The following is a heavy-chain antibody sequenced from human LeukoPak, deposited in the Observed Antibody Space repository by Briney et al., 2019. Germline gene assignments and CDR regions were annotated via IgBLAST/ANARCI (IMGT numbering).Heavy chain of an antibody. V-gene: IGHV3-49*04. Sequence: GGSLRLSCAASGFTFGDYAMSWVRQAPGEGLEWVGFIRSKVYGVTTEYAASVKGRFTISRDDSKSIAYLQMNSLKTEDTAVYYCARDIWYSTGYHDYWGQGTLVTVSS. J-gene: IGHJ4*02. D-gene: IGHD3-22*01. CDR1: GFTFGDYA. CDR3: ARDIWYSTGYHDY. CDR2: IRSKVYGVTT.